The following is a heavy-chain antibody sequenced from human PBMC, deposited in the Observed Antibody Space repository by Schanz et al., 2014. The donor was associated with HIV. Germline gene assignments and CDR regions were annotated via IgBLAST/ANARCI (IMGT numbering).Heavy chain of an antibody. Sequence: EVQLVESGGGLVQPGRSLRLSCAASGFTFDDYVMHWVRQAPGKGLEWVSGISWKSDSIGYADSVKGRFTISRDNAKNTLYLQMNSLRAEDTALYYCAKEMVSRYYGDAFNIWGQGTMVTVSP. D-gene: IGHD3-3*01. CDR3: AKEMVSRYYGDAFNI. J-gene: IGHJ3*02. CDR1: GFTFDDYV. V-gene: IGHV3-9*01. CDR2: ISWKSDSI.